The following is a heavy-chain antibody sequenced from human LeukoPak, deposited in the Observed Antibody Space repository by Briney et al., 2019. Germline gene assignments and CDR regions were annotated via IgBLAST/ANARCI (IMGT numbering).Heavy chain of an antibody. CDR2: ISYSGRT. Sequence: SETLSLTCTVAGGSISSYYWSWIRQPPGKGLEWLGYISYSGRTNYNPSLKSLVTISVDTSKNQFSLKLSSVTAADTAVYYCAKYVWGSYPTFEDYWGQGTLVTVSS. CDR3: AKYVWGSYPTFEDY. V-gene: IGHV4-59*01. CDR1: GGSISSYY. J-gene: IGHJ4*02. D-gene: IGHD3-16*02.